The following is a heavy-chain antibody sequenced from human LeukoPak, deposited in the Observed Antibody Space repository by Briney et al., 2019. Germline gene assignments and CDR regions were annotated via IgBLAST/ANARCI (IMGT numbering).Heavy chain of an antibody. V-gene: IGHV4-59*08. CDR3: ARSGYSEWFDP. D-gene: IGHD5-18*01. Sequence: SETLSLTCTVPGNSISSYYWSWIRQPPGKGLEWIGYIYYSGSTNYNPSLKSRVTISVDTSKNQFSLKLSSVTAADTAVYYCARSGYSEWFDPWGQGTLVTVSS. CDR2: IYYSGST. J-gene: IGHJ5*02. CDR1: GNSISSYY.